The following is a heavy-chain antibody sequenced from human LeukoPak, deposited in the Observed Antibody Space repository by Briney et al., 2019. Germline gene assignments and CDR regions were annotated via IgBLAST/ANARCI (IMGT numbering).Heavy chain of an antibody. D-gene: IGHD3-9*01. CDR3: ARDPTYLTGYYNPSLDY. CDR1: GYTFTSYG. V-gene: IGHV1-18*01. CDR2: ISAYNGNT. Sequence: ASVKVSCKASGYTFTSYGISWVRQAPGQGLEWMGWISAYNGNTNYAQKLQGRVTTTTDTSTSTAYMELRSLRSDDTAVYYCARDPTYLTGYYNPSLDYWGQGTLVTVSS. J-gene: IGHJ4*02.